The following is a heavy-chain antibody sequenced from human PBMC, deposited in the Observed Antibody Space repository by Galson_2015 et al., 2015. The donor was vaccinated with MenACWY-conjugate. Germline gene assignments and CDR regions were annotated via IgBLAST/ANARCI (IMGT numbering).Heavy chain of an antibody. CDR3: TRDRHPPSAPFDY. D-gene: IGHD2-2*01. Sequence: SVKVSCRASGYPFTAYFIHWVRQAPGQGLQWMGWIDPKSGGANYAQNFQVRVTMTRDTSISTAYMDLSSLRSDDTAVYYCTRDRHPPSAPFDYWGQGTLVPVSS. CDR2: IDPKSGGA. CDR1: GYPFTAYF. V-gene: IGHV1-2*02. J-gene: IGHJ4*02.